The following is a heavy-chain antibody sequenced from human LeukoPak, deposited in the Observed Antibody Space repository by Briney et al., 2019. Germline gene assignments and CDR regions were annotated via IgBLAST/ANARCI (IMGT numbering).Heavy chain of an antibody. D-gene: IGHD2-2*01. CDR2: ISGSGGRT. CDR1: GFTFSSYG. Sequence: GGSLRLSCAASGFTFSSYGMSWVRQAPGKGLEWVSAISGSGGRTYYAASVKGRFTISRDSSKSTLYLQMNSLRVEDTAVYYCAKDLPDCGSTSCPSERATYGMDVWGQGTTVTVSS. J-gene: IGHJ6*02. CDR3: AKDLPDCGSTSCPSERATYGMDV. V-gene: IGHV3-23*01.